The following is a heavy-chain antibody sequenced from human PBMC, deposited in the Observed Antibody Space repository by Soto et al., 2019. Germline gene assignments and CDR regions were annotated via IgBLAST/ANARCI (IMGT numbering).Heavy chain of an antibody. CDR2: INHSGST. Sequence: QVQLQQWGAGLLKPSETLSLTCAVCRGSFSGYYWTWIRQPPGRGVEWIGEINHSGSTNNNPSLTSRAAISIDTSKNQCSLNLSSVTAADTAVYYCATSRVIESRCLAVWGKGTTVIVSS. CDR3: ATSRVIESRCLAV. D-gene: IGHD2-15*01. V-gene: IGHV4-34*04. CDR1: RGSFSGYY. J-gene: IGHJ6*04.